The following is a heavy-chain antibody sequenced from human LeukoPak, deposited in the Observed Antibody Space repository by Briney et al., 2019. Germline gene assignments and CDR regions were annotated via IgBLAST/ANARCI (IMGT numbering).Heavy chain of an antibody. J-gene: IGHJ4*02. CDR2: INYSGST. Sequence: PSETLSLTCTVSGGSISSYYWSWIRQPPGKGLEWIGYINYSGSTSYNPSLKSRVTILVDTSKIQFSLKLTSVTVADTAVYYCARHGGGGYFGYWGQGTLVTVSS. D-gene: IGHD2-15*01. CDR3: ARHGGGGYFGY. V-gene: IGHV4-59*08. CDR1: GGSISSYY.